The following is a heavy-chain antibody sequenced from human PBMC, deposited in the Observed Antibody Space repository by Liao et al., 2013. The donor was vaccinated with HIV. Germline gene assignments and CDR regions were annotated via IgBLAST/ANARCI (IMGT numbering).Heavy chain of an antibody. CDR1: GGSIRSYY. J-gene: IGHJ4*02. V-gene: IGHV4-59*01. Sequence: QVQLQESGPGLVKPSETLSLICTVSGGSIRSYYWSWIRQPPGKGLEWIGYIYYTGSTNYNPSLKSRIAISIDTSRNQFSLKLTSVTAADTAVYYCARSSSYGDYVDWGQGTLVTVSS. D-gene: IGHD4-17*01. CDR3: ARSSSYGDYVD. CDR2: IYYTGST.